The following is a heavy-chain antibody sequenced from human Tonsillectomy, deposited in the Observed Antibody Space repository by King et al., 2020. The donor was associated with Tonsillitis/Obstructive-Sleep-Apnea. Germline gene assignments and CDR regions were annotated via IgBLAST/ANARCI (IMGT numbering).Heavy chain of an antibody. V-gene: IGHV3-48*02. CDR1: GFTFSSYS. CDR3: AREEDSSGWYVY. Sequence: VQLVESGGGLVQPGGSPRLSCAASGFTFSSYSMNWVRQAPGKGLEWVSYISRSSSTIYYADSVKGRFTITRDNAKNSLYLQMNSLRDEDTAMYYCAREEDSSGWYVYWGQGTLVTVSS. J-gene: IGHJ4*02. D-gene: IGHD6-19*01. CDR2: ISRSSSTI.